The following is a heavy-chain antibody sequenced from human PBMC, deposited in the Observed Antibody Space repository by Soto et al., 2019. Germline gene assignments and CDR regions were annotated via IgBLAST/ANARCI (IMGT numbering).Heavy chain of an antibody. CDR2: IYTSGST. V-gene: IGHV4-4*07. CDR3: ARDRYQLPHNWFDP. CDR1: GGSISSYY. Sequence: SETLSLTCTASGGSISSYYWSWIRQPAGKGLEWIGRIYTSGSTNYNPSLKSRVTMSVDTSKNQFSLKLSSVTAADTAVYYCARDRYQLPHNWFDPWGQGTLVTVSS. J-gene: IGHJ5*02. D-gene: IGHD2-2*01.